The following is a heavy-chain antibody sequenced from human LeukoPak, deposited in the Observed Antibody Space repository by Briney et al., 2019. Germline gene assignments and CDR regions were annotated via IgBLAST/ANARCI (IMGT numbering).Heavy chain of an antibody. CDR1: GYTLTELF. D-gene: IGHD3-22*01. V-gene: IGHV1-24*01. CDR3: ATTHSSGYYYYYYYGMDV. Sequence: ASVKVSCKVSGYTLTELFMHWVRQAPGKGLEWMGGLDPEDGETIYAQKFQGRVTMTEDTSTDTAYMELSSLRSEDTAVYYCATTHSSGYYYYYYYGMDVWGQGTTVTVSS. J-gene: IGHJ6*02. CDR2: LDPEDGET.